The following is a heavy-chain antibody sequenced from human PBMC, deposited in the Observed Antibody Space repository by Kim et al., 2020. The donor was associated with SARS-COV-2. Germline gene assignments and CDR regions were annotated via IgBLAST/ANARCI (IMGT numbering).Heavy chain of an antibody. Sequence: SETLSLTCTVSGGSISSYYWSWIRQTPGKGLEWIGYIYYSGSTNYNPSLKSRVTISVDTSKNQFSLKLSSVTAADTAVYYCARDRFGELSPYYYYGMDVWGQGTTVTVSS. V-gene: IGHV4-59*01. J-gene: IGHJ6*02. D-gene: IGHD3-10*01. CDR1: GGSISSYY. CDR2: IYYSGST. CDR3: ARDRFGELSPYYYYGMDV.